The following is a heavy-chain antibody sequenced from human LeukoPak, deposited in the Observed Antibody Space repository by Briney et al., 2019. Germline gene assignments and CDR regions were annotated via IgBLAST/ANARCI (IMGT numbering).Heavy chain of an antibody. Sequence: SETLSLTCAVYGGSFSPYYWSWIRQSPDKGPEWIGEINHSGSTNYNLSLKSRVTISVDTSKNQFSLKLSSVTAADTAVYYCARMGGIAGYYFDYWGQGTLVTVSS. J-gene: IGHJ4*02. CDR3: ARMGGIAGYYFDY. D-gene: IGHD6-13*01. CDR2: INHSGST. CDR1: GGSFSPYY. V-gene: IGHV4-34*01.